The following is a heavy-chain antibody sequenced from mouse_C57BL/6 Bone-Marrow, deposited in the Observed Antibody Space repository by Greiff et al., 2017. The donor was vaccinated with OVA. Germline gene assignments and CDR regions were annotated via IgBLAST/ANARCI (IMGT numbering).Heavy chain of an antibody. V-gene: IGHV1-55*01. J-gene: IGHJ4*01. D-gene: IGHD1-1*01. CDR1: GYTFTSYW. Sequence: QVQLQQSGAELVKPGASVKMSCKASGYTFTSYWITWVKQRPGQGLEWIGDIYPGSGSTNYNEKFKSKATLTVDTSSSTAYMQLSSLTSEDSAVYYCARDYGSSDYAMDYWGQGTSVTVSS. CDR3: ARDYGSSDYAMDY. CDR2: IYPGSGST.